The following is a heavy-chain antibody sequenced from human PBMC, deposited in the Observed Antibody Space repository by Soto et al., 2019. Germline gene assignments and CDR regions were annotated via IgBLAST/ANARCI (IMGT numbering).Heavy chain of an antibody. CDR2: ISSSSSYI. CDR1: GFTFSSYS. D-gene: IGHD2-2*01. V-gene: IGHV3-21*01. J-gene: IGHJ6*04. CDR3: ARDTYCSSTSCYGGFMDV. Sequence: ESGGGLVKPGGSLRLSCAASGFTFSSYSMNWVRQAPGKGLEWVSSISSSSSYIYYADSVKGRFTISRDNAKNSLYLQMNSLRAEDTAVYYCARDTYCSSTSCYGGFMDVWGKGTTVTVSS.